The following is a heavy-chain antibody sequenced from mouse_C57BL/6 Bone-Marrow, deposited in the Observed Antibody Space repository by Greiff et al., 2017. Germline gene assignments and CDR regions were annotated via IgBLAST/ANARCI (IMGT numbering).Heavy chain of an antibody. CDR2: ITSDGGST. CDR3: ARVEGAWFAY. V-gene: IGHV5-2*01. CDR1: EYDFPSHD. J-gene: IGHJ3*01. Sequence: EVKLVESGGGLVQPGESLKLSCESNEYDFPSHDMSWVRKTPEKRLELVAAITSDGGSTYSPDPMQKRFIISRDNTKKVLYLQMSSLGSEDTALYYCARVEGAWFAYWGQGTLVTVSA. D-gene: IGHD3-3*01.